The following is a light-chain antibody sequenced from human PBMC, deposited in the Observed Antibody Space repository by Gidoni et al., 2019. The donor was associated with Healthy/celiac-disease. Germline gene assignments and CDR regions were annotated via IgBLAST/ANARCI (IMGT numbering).Light chain of an antibody. Sequence: EIVMTKSPATLSVSPGERATLSCRASQSVSSNLAWYQQKPGQAPRLLIYGASTRATGIPARFSGSGSGTEFTLTIRRLQSEDFAVYYCQQYNNWPRTFGQGTKVEIK. V-gene: IGKV3-15*01. CDR2: GAS. J-gene: IGKJ1*01. CDR3: QQYNNWPRT. CDR1: QSVSSN.